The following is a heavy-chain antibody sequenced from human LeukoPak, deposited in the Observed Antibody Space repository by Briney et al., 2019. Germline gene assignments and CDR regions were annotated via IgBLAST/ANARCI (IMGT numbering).Heavy chain of an antibody. CDR1: GFTFSNYG. Sequence: GGSLRLSCAASGFTFSNYGMHWVRQAAGKALEWVANIKQDGSETFYVVSVKGRFTISRDNAKNSLYLQMNSLRAEDTAVYFCARVGSYLGPWYGGGGYFDYWGQGSLVTVSS. J-gene: IGHJ4*02. CDR2: IKQDGSET. CDR3: ARVGSYLGPWYGGGGYFDY. D-gene: IGHD1-26*01. V-gene: IGHV3-7*01.